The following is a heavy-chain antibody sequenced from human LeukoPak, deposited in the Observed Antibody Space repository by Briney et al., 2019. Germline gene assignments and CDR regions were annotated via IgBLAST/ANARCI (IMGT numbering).Heavy chain of an antibody. V-gene: IGHV3-30*18. CDR2: ISWDVSEK. D-gene: IGHD1-1*01. CDR3: AKEGGTTGWLTTGY. J-gene: IGHJ4*02. Sequence: GGSLGLSCAASGFIFSDHGMHWVRQAPGKGLEWVGMISWDVSEKHYGDCVKGRFNISRDNSKNTLYLQMNSLTTEDTAVYYCAKEGGTTGWLTTGYWGQGTLITVSS. CDR1: GFIFSDHG.